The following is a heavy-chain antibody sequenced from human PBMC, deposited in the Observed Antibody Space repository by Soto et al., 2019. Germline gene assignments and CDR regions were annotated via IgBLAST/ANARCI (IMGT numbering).Heavy chain of an antibody. CDR1: GFSFSNYA. Sequence: PGVSLRLSCAASGFSFSNYAMTGVRQAPGKGLEWVSSISSSGGTTYYADSMKGRFTISRDSSYNMLYLQMNSLRTEDTAVYYCAKVRWELPLPFDYWGQGTVVTVSS. V-gene: IGHV3-23*01. CDR3: AKVRWELPLPFDY. CDR2: ISSSGGTT. J-gene: IGHJ4*02. D-gene: IGHD1-26*01.